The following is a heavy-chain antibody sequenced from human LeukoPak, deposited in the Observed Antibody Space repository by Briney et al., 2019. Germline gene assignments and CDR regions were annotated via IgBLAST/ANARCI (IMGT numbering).Heavy chain of an antibody. V-gene: IGHV4-59*01. Sequence: PSQTLSLTCTVSSGSISGYYWSWIRQPPGKGLEWIGYIHYSGSTNYNPSLKSRVTISVDTSKTQFSLKLNSVTAADTAVYYCASGEGWLVRYWGQGTLVTVSS. D-gene: IGHD6-19*01. CDR1: SGSISGYY. CDR3: ASGEGWLVRY. CDR2: IHYSGST. J-gene: IGHJ4*02.